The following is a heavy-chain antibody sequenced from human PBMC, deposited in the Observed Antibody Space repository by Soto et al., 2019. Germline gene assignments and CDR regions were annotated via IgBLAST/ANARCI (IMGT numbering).Heavy chain of an antibody. Sequence: QVQLVGSGGGVVQPGRSLRLSCAASGFTFSSYAMHWVRQAPVKGLEWVAGISYDGSNKYYADSVKGRFTISRDNSKNTLYLQMNSLRAEDTAVYYCASQYSSGWYGYYYYGMDVWGQGTTVTVSS. CDR2: ISYDGSNK. CDR1: GFTFSSYA. V-gene: IGHV3-30-3*01. D-gene: IGHD6-19*01. CDR3: ASQYSSGWYGYYYYGMDV. J-gene: IGHJ6*02.